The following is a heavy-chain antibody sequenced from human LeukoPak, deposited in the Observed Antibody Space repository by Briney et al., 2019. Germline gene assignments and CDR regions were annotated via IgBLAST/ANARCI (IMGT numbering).Heavy chain of an antibody. CDR1: GGSISSGSYY. J-gene: IGHJ4*02. Sequence: SETLSLTCTVSGGSISSGSYYWSWVRQPAGKGLKWIGRIYTSGSTNYNPSLKSRVTISVDTSKNQFSLKLSSVTAADTAVYYCASRDGDYDYWGQGTLVTVSS. CDR3: ASRDGDYDY. D-gene: IGHD4-17*01. CDR2: IYTSGST. V-gene: IGHV4-61*02.